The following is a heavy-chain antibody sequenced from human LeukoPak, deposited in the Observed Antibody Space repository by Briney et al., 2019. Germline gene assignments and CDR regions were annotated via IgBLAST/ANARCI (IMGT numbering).Heavy chain of an antibody. D-gene: IGHD6-19*01. V-gene: IGHV1-18*01. CDR1: GYTFTSYG. Sequence: ASVKVSCKASGYTFTSYGISWVRQAPGQGLEWMGWISAYNGNTNYAQKLQGRVTMTTDTSTSTAYMELRSLRSDDTAVYYCARGGSSGWYSYYYYYMDVWGKGTTVTVSS. CDR3: ARGGSSGWYSYYYYYMDV. CDR2: ISAYNGNT. J-gene: IGHJ6*03.